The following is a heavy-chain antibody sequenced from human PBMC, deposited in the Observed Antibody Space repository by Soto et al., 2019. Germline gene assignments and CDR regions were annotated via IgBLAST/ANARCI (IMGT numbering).Heavy chain of an antibody. D-gene: IGHD2-2*01. CDR3: AKSSSRAHYYAMDV. Sequence: PGGSLRLSCAASGFTFSSYAMNWVRQAPGKGLEWVAGVRASGGGTSYADSAKGRFTISRDNSKDTLYLQMNSLRAEDTAVYYCAKSSSRAHYYAMDVWGQGTTVTVSS. CDR1: GFTFSSYA. V-gene: IGHV3-23*01. J-gene: IGHJ6*02. CDR2: VRASGGGT.